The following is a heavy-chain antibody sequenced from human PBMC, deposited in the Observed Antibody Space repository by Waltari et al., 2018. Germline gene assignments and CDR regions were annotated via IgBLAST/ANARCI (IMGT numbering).Heavy chain of an antibody. CDR3: VRSGSSTPFDY. CDR1: GFTFSSYW. Sequence: EVQLVESGGGFIQPGGSLRLSCAVSGFTFSSYWMHWVRQAPGKGLVWVSRIRGYRSFTSSADSVKGRFPISRDNAKNTLYLQMNSLRAEETAVYYCVRSGSSTPFDYWGQGTLVTVSS. CDR2: IRGYRSFT. J-gene: IGHJ4*02. D-gene: IGHD6-6*01. V-gene: IGHV3-74*01.